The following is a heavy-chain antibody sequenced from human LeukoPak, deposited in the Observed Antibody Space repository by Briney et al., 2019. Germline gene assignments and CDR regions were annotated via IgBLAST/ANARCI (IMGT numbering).Heavy chain of an antibody. CDR3: AREGAGGNLAFDC. CDR2: SDGSYK. J-gene: IGHJ4*02. CDR1: GFTFRSYW. D-gene: IGHD3-16*01. V-gene: IGHV3-74*01. Sequence: GGSLRLSCAASGFTFRSYWMHWVRQAPGKGLVWVSKSDGSYKDYADSVKGRFAISRDNAKNTLDLQLNSLRAEDTAVYYCAREGAGGNLAFDCWGQGTLVTVSS.